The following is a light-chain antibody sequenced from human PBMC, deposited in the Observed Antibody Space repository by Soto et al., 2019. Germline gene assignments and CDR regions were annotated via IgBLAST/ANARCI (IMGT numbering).Light chain of an antibody. V-gene: IGKV2-30*01. CDR3: MQGTHWLSWT. CDR2: KVS. CDR1: QSLVYTDGNTY. J-gene: IGKJ1*01. Sequence: DVVMTQSPLSLPVTLGQPASISCRSSQSLVYTDGNTYLSWFQQRPGQPPRRLIYKVSNRDSGVPYRFSGSGSGTDFTLKISRVEAEDVGVYYCMQGTHWLSWTFGQGTKVEIK.